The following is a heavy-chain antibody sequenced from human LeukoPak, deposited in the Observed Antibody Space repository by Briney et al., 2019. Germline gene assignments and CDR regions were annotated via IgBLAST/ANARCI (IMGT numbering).Heavy chain of an antibody. CDR2: IFGSGGST. V-gene: IGHV3-23*01. CDR1: GFTFSAYA. D-gene: IGHD3-22*01. J-gene: IGHJ4*02. Sequence: PGGSLRLSCEASGFTFSAYAMAWVRQAPGKGLEWVSAIFGSGGSTYYADSVKGRFTISRDNSKNTLYLQMNSLRAEDTAVYYCAKVGPYYYDSSGYYYGGYFDYWGQGTLVTVSS. CDR3: AKVGPYYYDSSGYYYGGYFDY.